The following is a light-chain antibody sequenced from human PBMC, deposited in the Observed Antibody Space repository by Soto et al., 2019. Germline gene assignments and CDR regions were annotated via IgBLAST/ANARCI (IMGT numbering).Light chain of an antibody. Sequence: DIQMTQSPSSLTASVGESVTITCRASQRISNLLNWYQQKPGKAPKLLIHTASSLQTGVPSRFTGSGSGTDFSLTINSLQPEDFATYYCQQSHTTLWTFGQGTKVEIK. CDR2: TAS. J-gene: IGKJ1*01. V-gene: IGKV1-39*01. CDR3: QQSHTTLWT. CDR1: QRISNL.